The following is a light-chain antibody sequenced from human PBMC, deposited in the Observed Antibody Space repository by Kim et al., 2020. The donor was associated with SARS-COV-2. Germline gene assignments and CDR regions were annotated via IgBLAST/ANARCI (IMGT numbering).Light chain of an antibody. Sequence: ATVGDSVTITCRATHSLSSWLASYQQKPGKAPTLLIYQVSNLGSGVPSRFSGSGSGTEFTLPISSLQPDDSATYYCQQYNTYYTFGQGTKLEIK. J-gene: IGKJ2*01. CDR2: QVS. CDR1: HSLSSW. V-gene: IGKV1-5*03. CDR3: QQYNTYYT.